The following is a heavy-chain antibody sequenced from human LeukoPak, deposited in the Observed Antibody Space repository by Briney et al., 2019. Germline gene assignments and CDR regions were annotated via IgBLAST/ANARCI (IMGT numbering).Heavy chain of an antibody. D-gene: IGHD2-15*01. CDR2: ISGSGGST. CDR1: GFTFSRYA. J-gene: IGHJ4*02. V-gene: IGHV3-23*01. CDR3: AKDLGYCSGGSCYGFDY. Sequence: GGSLRLSCAASGFTFSRYAMHWVRQAPGKGLEWVSAISGSGGSTYYADSVKGRFTISRDNSKNTLYLQMNSLRAEDTAVYYCAKDLGYCSGGSCYGFDYWGQGTLVTVSS.